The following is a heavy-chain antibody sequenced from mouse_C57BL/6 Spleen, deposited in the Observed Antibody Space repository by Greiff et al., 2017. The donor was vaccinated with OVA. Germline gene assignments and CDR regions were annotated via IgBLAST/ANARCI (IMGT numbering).Heavy chain of an antibody. CDR3: ASHYGSSWGFAY. V-gene: IGHV5-6*01. CDR1: GFTFSSYG. Sequence: EVMLVESGGDLVKPGGSLKLSCAASGFTFSSYGMSWVRQTPDKRLEWVATISSGGSYTYYPDSVKGRFTISRDNAKNTLYLQMSSLKSEDTAMYYCASHYGSSWGFAYWGQGTLVTVSA. D-gene: IGHD1-1*01. J-gene: IGHJ3*01. CDR2: ISSGGSYT.